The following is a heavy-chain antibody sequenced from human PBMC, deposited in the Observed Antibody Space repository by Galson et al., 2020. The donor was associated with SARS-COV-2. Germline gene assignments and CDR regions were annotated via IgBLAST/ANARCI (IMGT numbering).Heavy chain of an antibody. V-gene: IGHV3-21*01. J-gene: IGHJ5*02. CDR2: ISSRSMHI. CDR3: ARGTNRYSNSPSCYLNWFDP. D-gene: IGHD2-2*01. CDR1: GFSFSNYD. Sequence: GGSLRLSCAASGFSFSNYDMNWVRQTPGKGLEWVSSISSRSMHIYYADSVKGRFTISRDNAKTSLYLQMDSLRAEDTAMYYCARGTNRYSNSPSCYLNWFDPWGQGTLVTVSS.